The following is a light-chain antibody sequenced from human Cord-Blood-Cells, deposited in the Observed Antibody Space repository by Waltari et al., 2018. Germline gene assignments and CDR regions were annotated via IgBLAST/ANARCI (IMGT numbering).Light chain of an antibody. CDR2: AAS. CDR1: QSISSY. V-gene: IGKV1-39*01. Sequence: DIQMTHSPSSLSASVGDRVTITCRASQSISSYLKWYQQKPGKAPRLLSYAASSLQSGVPARCSGSGSGTDFTLTISSLQPEDFATYYCQQSYSTPLTVGGGTKVEIK. CDR3: QQSYSTPLT. J-gene: IGKJ4*01.